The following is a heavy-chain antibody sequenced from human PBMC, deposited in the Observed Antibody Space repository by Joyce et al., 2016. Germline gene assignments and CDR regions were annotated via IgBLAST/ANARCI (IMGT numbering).Heavy chain of an antibody. D-gene: IGHD2-2*03. J-gene: IGHJ4*02. Sequence: EVQLVQSGAEVRKPGESLRISCQGSGYSFTSYWVTWVRQMPGKGLEWVGRIDPTDSYTSYSPSVRGNVTISVDKSIGTAYLQWSSLKASDTAMYYCARRGYCTTTSCLDDYWGQGTLVTVSS. CDR2: IDPTDSYT. V-gene: IGHV5-10-1*03. CDR1: GYSFTSYW. CDR3: ARRGYCTTTSCLDDY.